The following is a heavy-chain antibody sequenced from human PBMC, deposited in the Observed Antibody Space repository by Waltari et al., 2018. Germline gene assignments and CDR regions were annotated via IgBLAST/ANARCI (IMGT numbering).Heavy chain of an antibody. V-gene: IGHV3-23*03. Sequence: EVQLLESGGGLVQPGGSLRLSCAASGFTFSSYAMSWVRQAPGEGLEWVSVIYSGGSTYYADSVKGRFTISRDNSKNTLYLQMNSLRAEDTAVYYCAKDSGGYFDYWGQGTLVTVSS. CDR3: AKDSGGYFDY. J-gene: IGHJ4*02. CDR1: GFTFSSYA. CDR2: IYSGGST. D-gene: IGHD1-26*01.